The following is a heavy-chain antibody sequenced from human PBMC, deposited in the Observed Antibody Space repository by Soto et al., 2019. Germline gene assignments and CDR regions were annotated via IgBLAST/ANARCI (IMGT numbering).Heavy chain of an antibody. V-gene: IGHV4-61*01. CDR1: GGSVSSGSYY. Sequence: QVQLQESGPGLVKPSETLSLTCTVSGGSVSSGSYYWSWIRQPPGKGLEWIGYIYYSGSTNYNPSLKSRVTISVDTSKNQCSLKLSSVTAADTAVYYCARDRHDDSSGRFDYWGQGTLVTVSS. CDR2: IYYSGST. D-gene: IGHD3-22*01. CDR3: ARDRHDDSSGRFDY. J-gene: IGHJ4*02.